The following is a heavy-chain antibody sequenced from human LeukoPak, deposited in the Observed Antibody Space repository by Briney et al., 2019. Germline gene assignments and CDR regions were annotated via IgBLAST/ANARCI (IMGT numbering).Heavy chain of an antibody. CDR2: ISSSGSYI. CDR1: GFTFSSYS. D-gene: IGHD5-12*01. V-gene: IGHV3-21*01. CDR3: ARGRYGAYSSFDY. Sequence: PGGSLRLSCAASGFTFSSYSMNWVRQAPGKGLEWVSSISSSGSYIYYADSVKGRFTISRDNAKNSLYLQMNSLRAEDTAVYYCARGRYGAYSSFDYWGQGTLVTVSS. J-gene: IGHJ4*02.